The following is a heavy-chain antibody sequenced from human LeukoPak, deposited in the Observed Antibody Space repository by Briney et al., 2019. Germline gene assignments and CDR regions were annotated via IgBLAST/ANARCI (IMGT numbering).Heavy chain of an antibody. CDR3: ATNFGAYYYDTSGYFDF. V-gene: IGHV3-43*02. Sequence: GSLRLSCAASGFTFDDYAMHWVRQAPGKGLEWVSLISGDGNSTNYAGSVKGRFTISRDNSKNSLYLQMNGLRTEDTAFYYCATNFGAYYYDTSGYFDFWGQGTLVTVSS. CDR2: ISGDGNST. CDR1: GFTFDDYA. J-gene: IGHJ4*02. D-gene: IGHD3-22*01.